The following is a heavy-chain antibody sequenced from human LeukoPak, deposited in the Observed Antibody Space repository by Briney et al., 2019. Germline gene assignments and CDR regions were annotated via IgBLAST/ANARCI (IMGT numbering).Heavy chain of an antibody. CDR2: ISITNSYI. J-gene: IGHJ4*02. D-gene: IGHD6-6*01. Sequence: GGSLRLSCVVSGFTFSTYHMNWVRQAPGKGLEWVSSISITNSYIYYADSVTGRFTISRDNAKNSLYLQMNSLRAEDTAVYYCARAMSIAARLQTIFDYWGQGTLVTVSS. CDR1: GFTFSTYH. CDR3: ARAMSIAARLQTIFDY. V-gene: IGHV3-21*04.